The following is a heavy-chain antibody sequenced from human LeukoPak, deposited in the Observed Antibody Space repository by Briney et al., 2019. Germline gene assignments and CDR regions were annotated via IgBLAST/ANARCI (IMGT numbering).Heavy chain of an antibody. J-gene: IGHJ4*02. Sequence: SETLSLTCTVSGGSISSSSYYWGWIRQPPGKGLEWIGSIYYIGSTYYNPSLKSRVTISVDTSKNQFSLKLSSVTAADTAVYYCARGLNGYSSGWYLDYWGQGTLVTVSS. CDR2: IYYIGST. V-gene: IGHV4-39*07. CDR3: ARGLNGYSSGWYLDY. CDR1: GGSISSSSYY. D-gene: IGHD6-19*01.